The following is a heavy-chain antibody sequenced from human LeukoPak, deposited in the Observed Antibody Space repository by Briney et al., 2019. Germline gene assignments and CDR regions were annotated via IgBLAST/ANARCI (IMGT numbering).Heavy chain of an antibody. CDR2: IYSSGST. D-gene: IGHD2-15*01. CDR1: GGSISSGIYY. J-gene: IGHJ4*02. V-gene: IGHV4-61*02. CDR3: ARDSPPAYCSGGSCYFDY. Sequence: SETLSLTCTVSGGSISSGIYYWSWIRQPAGKGLEWIGRIYSSGSTDYNPSLKSRVTISKDTSKNEFSLKLTSVTAADTAVYYCARDSPPAYCSGGSCYFDYWGQGILVTVSS.